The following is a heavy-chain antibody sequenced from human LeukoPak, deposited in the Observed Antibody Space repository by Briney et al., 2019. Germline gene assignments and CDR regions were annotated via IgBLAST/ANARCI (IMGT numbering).Heavy chain of an antibody. J-gene: IGHJ3*02. Sequence: TGEPLKISCKGSGYSFSMYWTGWVRQMPGKGLEWMGIIYPGDSQTAYSPSFQGQVTISADKSINTAYLQWRSLKASDTAMYYCGRIRGYDFWSRGAFDIWGQGTMVTVSS. CDR2: IYPGDSQT. CDR1: GYSFSMYW. CDR3: GRIRGYDFWSRGAFDI. D-gene: IGHD3-3*01. V-gene: IGHV5-51*01.